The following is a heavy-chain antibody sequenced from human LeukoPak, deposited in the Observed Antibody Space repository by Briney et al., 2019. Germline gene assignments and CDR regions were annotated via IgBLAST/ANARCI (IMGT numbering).Heavy chain of an antibody. CDR2: ISAYNGNT. CDR1: GGTFSSYA. Sequence: GASVKVSCKASGGTFSSYAISWVRQAPGQGLEWMGWISAYNGNTNCAQKLQGRVTMTTDTSTSTVYMELSSLRSEDTAVYYCARDSRVLRYFDWLSPPDYWGQGTLVTVSS. J-gene: IGHJ4*02. CDR3: ARDSRVLRYFDWLSPPDY. V-gene: IGHV1-18*01. D-gene: IGHD3-9*01.